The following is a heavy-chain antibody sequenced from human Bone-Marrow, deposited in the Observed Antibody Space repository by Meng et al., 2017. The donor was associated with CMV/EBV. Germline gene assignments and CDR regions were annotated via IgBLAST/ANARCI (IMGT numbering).Heavy chain of an antibody. CDR2: INSDGSST. J-gene: IGHJ4*02. Sequence: GESLKISCAASGFTFSSYWMHWVRQAPGKGLVWVSRINSDGSSTSYADSVKGRFTISRDNAKNTLYLQMNSLRAEDTAVYYCARQSSGDYSISYWGQGTLVTSPQ. CDR3: ARQSSGDYSISY. D-gene: IGHD4-11*01. CDR1: GFTFSSYW. V-gene: IGHV3-74*01.